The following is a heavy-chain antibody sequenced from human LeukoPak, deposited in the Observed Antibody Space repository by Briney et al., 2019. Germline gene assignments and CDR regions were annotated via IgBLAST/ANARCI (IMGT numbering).Heavy chain of an antibody. D-gene: IGHD6-6*01. Sequence: GGSLRLSCAASGFTFSNYAMSWVRQAPGKGLEWVSAISGSGGSTYYADSVKGRFTISRDNSKNTLYLQMNSLRAEDTAVYYCAKLSASGSSDPNDYWGQGTLVTVSS. CDR2: ISGSGGST. V-gene: IGHV3-23*01. CDR1: GFTFSNYA. CDR3: AKLSASGSSDPNDY. J-gene: IGHJ4*02.